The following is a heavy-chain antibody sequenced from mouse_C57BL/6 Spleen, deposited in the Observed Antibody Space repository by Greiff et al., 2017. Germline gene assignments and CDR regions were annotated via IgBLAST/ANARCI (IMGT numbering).Heavy chain of an antibody. V-gene: IGHV1-69*01. D-gene: IGHD1-1*01. Sequence: QVHVKQPGAELVMPGASVKLSCKASGYTFTSYWMHWVKQRPGQGLEWIGEIDPSDSYTNYNQKFKGKSTLTVDKSSSTAYMQLSSLTSEDSAVYYCARAGYYGSRGFDYWGQGTTLTVSS. J-gene: IGHJ2*01. CDR3: ARAGYYGSRGFDY. CDR1: GYTFTSYW. CDR2: IDPSDSYT.